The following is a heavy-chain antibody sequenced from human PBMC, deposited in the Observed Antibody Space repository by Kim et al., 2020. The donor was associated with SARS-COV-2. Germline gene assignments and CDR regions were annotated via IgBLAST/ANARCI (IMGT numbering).Heavy chain of an antibody. Sequence: GGSLRLSCAASGFTFSSYGMHWVRQAPGKGLEWVAVIWYDGSNKYYADSVKGRFTISRDNSKNTLYLQMNSLRAEDTAVYYCARSGAYYDILTGYSQTADAFDIWGQGTMVTVSS. CDR1: GFTFSSYG. V-gene: IGHV3-33*01. CDR3: ARSGAYYDILTGYSQTADAFDI. D-gene: IGHD3-9*01. CDR2: IWYDGSNK. J-gene: IGHJ3*02.